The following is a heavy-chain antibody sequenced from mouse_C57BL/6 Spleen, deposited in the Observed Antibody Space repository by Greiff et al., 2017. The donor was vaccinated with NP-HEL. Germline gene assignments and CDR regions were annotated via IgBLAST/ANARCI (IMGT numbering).Heavy chain of an antibody. J-gene: IGHJ4*01. CDR1: GYTFTSYG. CDR3: ARVELRRVYYAMDY. D-gene: IGHD2-4*01. Sequence: QVQLKESGAELARPGASVKLSCKASGYTFTSYGISWVKQRTGQGLEWIGEIYPRSGNTYYNEKFKGKATLTADKSSSTAYMELRSLTSEDSAVYFCARVELRRVYYAMDYWGQGTPVTVSS. V-gene: IGHV1-81*01. CDR2: IYPRSGNT.